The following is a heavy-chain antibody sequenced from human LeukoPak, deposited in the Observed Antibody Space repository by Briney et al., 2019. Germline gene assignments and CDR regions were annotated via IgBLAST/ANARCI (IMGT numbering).Heavy chain of an antibody. Sequence: PSETLSLTCTVSGGSISSSSYYWGWIRQPPGKGLEWIGSIYYSGSTYYNPSLKSRVTISVDTSKNQFSLKLSSVTAADTAVYYCARAPGVHPYMIDPYYFDYWGQGTLVTASS. CDR1: GGSISSSSYY. V-gene: IGHV4-39*07. CDR3: ARAPGVHPYMIDPYYFDY. J-gene: IGHJ4*02. CDR2: IYYSGST. D-gene: IGHD3-16*01.